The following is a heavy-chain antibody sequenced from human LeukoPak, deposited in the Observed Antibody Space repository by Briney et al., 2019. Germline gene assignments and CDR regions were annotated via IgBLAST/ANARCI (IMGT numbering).Heavy chain of an antibody. CDR2: ISGSGGST. Sequence: PGGSLRLSCAASGFTFSIYAMSWVRQAPGKGLEWVSAISGSGGSTYYADSVKGRFTISRDNSKNTLYLQMNSLRAEDTAVYYCARGLTPEYRTEKVAGTFDYWGQGTLVTVSS. J-gene: IGHJ4*02. V-gene: IGHV3-23*01. D-gene: IGHD6-19*01. CDR1: GFTFSIYA. CDR3: ARGLTPEYRTEKVAGTFDY.